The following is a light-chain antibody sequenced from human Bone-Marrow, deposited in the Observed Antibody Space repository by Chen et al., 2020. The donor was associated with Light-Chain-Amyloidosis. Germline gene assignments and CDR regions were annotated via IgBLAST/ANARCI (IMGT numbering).Light chain of an antibody. Sequence: QSALTQPASASGSPGPSLTISCTGTSSDVGGYNYVSWYQQHPGKAPKLMIYDVSNRPSGVSNRFSGSKSGNTASLTISGLQAEDEADYYCSSYTSSSTRVFGGGTKLTVL. CDR3: SSYTSSSTRV. CDR2: DVS. J-gene: IGLJ2*01. V-gene: IGLV2-14*01. CDR1: SSDVGGYNY.